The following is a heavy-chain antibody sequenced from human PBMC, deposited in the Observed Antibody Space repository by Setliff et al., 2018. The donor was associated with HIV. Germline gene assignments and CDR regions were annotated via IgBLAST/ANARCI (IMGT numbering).Heavy chain of an antibody. J-gene: IGHJ4*02. CDR3: ARGSSQGY. D-gene: IGHD6-6*01. Sequence: GGSLRLSCAASRFDFNNYWMCWVRQAPGKGLEWVANIGQDGSEKNYVDSVKGRFTISRDNAKNSMDLQMNSLRAEDTAVYYCARGSSQGYWGQGTLVTVSS. CDR1: RFDFNNYW. CDR2: IGQDGSEK. V-gene: IGHV3-7*03.